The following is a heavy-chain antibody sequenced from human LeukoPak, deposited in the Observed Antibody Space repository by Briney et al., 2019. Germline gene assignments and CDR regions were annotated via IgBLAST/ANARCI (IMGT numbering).Heavy chain of an antibody. V-gene: IGHV3-30-3*01. D-gene: IGHD3-3*01. CDR2: ISYDGSDK. Sequence: GGSLRLSCAASGFTFSSYAMHWVRQAPGKGLEWVAVISYDGSDKYYADSVKGRFTISRDKSKNTLYLQMNSLRLEDTAVYYCARMYYDFWSGYRAGLDYFDYWGQGTLVTVSS. J-gene: IGHJ4*02. CDR1: GFTFSSYA. CDR3: ARMYYDFWSGYRAGLDYFDY.